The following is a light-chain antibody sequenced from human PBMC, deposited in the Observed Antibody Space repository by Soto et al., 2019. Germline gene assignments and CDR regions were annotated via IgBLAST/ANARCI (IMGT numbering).Light chain of an antibody. CDR3: QQRRHWPPREWT. V-gene: IGKV3-11*01. CDR1: QSVSSY. CDR2: DAS. J-gene: IGKJ1*01. Sequence: EIVLTQSPATLSLSPGERATLSCRASQSVSSYLAWYQQKPGQAPRLLIYDASNRATGIPARFSGSGSGTDFTLTISSLEPEDFAVYYCQQRRHWPPREWTFGQGTKVEIK.